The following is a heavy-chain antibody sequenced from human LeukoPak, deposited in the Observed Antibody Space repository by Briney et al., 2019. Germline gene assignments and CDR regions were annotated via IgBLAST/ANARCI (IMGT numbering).Heavy chain of an antibody. CDR1: GGSISSGSYY. CDR3: ARDTGPLGRGDY. Sequence: SETLSLTCTVSGGSISSGSYYWSWIRQPAGKGLEWIGRIYTSGSTNYNPSLKSRVTISVDTSKNQFSLKLSSVTAADTAVYYCARDTGPLGRGDYWGQGTLVTVSS. V-gene: IGHV4-61*02. J-gene: IGHJ4*02. CDR2: IYTSGST. D-gene: IGHD1-26*01.